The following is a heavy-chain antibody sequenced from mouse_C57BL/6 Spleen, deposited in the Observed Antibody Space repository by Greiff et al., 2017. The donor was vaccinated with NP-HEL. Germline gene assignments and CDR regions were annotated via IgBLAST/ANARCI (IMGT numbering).Heavy chain of an antibody. J-gene: IGHJ4*01. CDR1: GYSITSGYY. Sequence: EVKLQESGPGLVKPSQSLSLTCSVTGYSITSGYYWNWIRQFPGNKLEWMGYISYDGSNNYNPSLKNRISITRDTSKNQFFLKLNSVTTEDTATYYCAREGYYGSSYAMDYWGQGTSVTVSS. D-gene: IGHD1-1*01. CDR2: ISYDGSN. CDR3: AREGYYGSSYAMDY. V-gene: IGHV3-6*01.